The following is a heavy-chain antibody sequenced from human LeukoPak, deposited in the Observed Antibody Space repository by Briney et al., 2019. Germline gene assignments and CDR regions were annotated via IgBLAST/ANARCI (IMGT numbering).Heavy chain of an antibody. J-gene: IGHJ4*02. D-gene: IGHD2-15*01. Sequence: GGSLRLSCAASGFIVRSNYMAWVRQAPGKGLESVSVVYSDASTYYADSVKGRFTISRDNLRNTLYLQMNSLRPEDTAVYYCARGIKIVGYNTYYFDYWGQGTLVTVSS. V-gene: IGHV3-53*01. CDR1: GFIVRSNY. CDR3: ARGIKIVGYNTYYFDY. CDR2: VYSDAST.